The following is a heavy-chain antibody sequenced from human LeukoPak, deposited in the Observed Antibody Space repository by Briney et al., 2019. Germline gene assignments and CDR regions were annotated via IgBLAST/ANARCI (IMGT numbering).Heavy chain of an antibody. V-gene: IGHV1-2*02. CDR2: INPNSGGT. J-gene: IGHJ6*02. CDR3: ARDRNPFDWSTIYYYYYYGMDV. Sequence: GASVKVSCKASGYTFTGYYMHWVRQAPGQGLEWMGWINPNSGGTNYAQKFQGRVTMTRDTSISTAYMELSRLRSDDTAVYYCARDRNPFDWSTIYYYYYYGMDVWGQGTTVTVSS. D-gene: IGHD3-9*01. CDR1: GYTFTGYY.